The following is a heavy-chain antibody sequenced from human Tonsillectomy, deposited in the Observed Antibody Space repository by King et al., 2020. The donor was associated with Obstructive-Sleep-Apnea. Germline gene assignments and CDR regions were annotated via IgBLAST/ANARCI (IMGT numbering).Heavy chain of an antibody. J-gene: IGHJ4*02. D-gene: IGHD5-24*01. V-gene: IGHV3-30*18. CDR1: GFTFSSYG. Sequence: QLVQSGGGVVQPGRSLRLSCAASGFTFSSYGMHWVRQAPGKGLEWVAVISYDGSNKYYADSVKGRFTISRDNSKNTLYLQMNSLRAEDTAVYYCAKDLGDGYNLAYWGQGTLVTVSS. CDR3: AKDLGDGYNLAY. CDR2: ISYDGSNK.